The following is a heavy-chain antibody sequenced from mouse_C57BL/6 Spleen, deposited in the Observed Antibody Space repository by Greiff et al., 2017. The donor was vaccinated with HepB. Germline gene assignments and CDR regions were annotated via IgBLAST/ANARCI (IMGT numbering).Heavy chain of an antibody. Sequence: QVQLQQPGAELVKPGASVKLSCKASGYTFTSYWMHWVKQRPGRGLEWIGRIDPNSGGTKYNEKFKSKATLTVDKPSSTAYMQLSSLTSEDSAVYYCASRGPGKGEPYYFDDWGQGTTLTVSS. D-gene: IGHD3-1*01. CDR2: IDPNSGGT. CDR1: GYTFTSYW. J-gene: IGHJ2*01. CDR3: ASRGPGKGEPYYFDD. V-gene: IGHV1-72*01.